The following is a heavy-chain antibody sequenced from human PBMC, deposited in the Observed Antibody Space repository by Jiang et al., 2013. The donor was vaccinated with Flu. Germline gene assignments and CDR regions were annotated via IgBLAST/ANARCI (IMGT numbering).Heavy chain of an antibody. D-gene: IGHD1-7*01. J-gene: IGHJ4*02. V-gene: IGHV1-69*09. CDR3: AREETSPLGFDY. Sequence: QLVESGAEVQKPGSSVKVSCRASGGTFSRSAINWVRQAPGQGLEWMGRIIPILGITNYAQKFQGRVTISADKSMSTAYMELSSLRSDDTAVYYCAREETSPLGFDYWGQGILVTVSP. CDR2: IIPILGIT. CDR1: GGTFSRSA.